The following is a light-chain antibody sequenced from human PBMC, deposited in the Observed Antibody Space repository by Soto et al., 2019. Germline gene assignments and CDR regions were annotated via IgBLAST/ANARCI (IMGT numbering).Light chain of an antibody. CDR2: DAS. CDR1: QDISKY. V-gene: IGKV1-33*01. Sequence: DIQMTQSPSSLSAFVGDRVTITCQASQDISKYLSWYQQKPGKAPKVLISDASNLQSGVPSRFSGSGSGTDFSFTISSLQPEDIATYYCQQFDKFPVTFGGGTRVDIK. J-gene: IGKJ4*01. CDR3: QQFDKFPVT.